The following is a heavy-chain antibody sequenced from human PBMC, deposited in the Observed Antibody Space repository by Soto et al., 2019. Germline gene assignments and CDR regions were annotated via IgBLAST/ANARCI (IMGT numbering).Heavy chain of an antibody. CDR1: GYTFSRSG. V-gene: IGHV1-18*01. J-gene: IGHJ6*02. CDR2: ISTYNGDA. D-gene: IGHD1-26*01. Sequence: QVQLVQSGAEVRKPGASVKVSCKTSGYTFSRSGISWVRQAPGQGLEWMGWISTYNGDANYAQKLQGRVTMTTDTSTSTAFMELGSLTSDDAAVYYCAGSGSVSYYCDGLDGWGQGTRVTVS. CDR3: AGSGSVSYYCDGLDG.